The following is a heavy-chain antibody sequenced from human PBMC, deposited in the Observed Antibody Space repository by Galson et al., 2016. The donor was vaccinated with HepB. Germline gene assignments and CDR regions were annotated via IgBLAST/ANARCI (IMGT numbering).Heavy chain of an antibody. J-gene: IGHJ4*02. CDR2: IYWDEDK. V-gene: IGHV2-5*02. Sequence: PALVKPTQTLTLTCTFSGFSLSTSRLAVGWIRQPPGKALEWLAHIYWDEDKRYNPSLKSRLTITKDTSRNHVVLTMTNMDPEDTATYYCARRAIVGAHFDYWGQGILVTVSS. CDR1: GFSLSTSRLA. CDR3: ARRAIVGAHFDY. D-gene: IGHD1-26*01.